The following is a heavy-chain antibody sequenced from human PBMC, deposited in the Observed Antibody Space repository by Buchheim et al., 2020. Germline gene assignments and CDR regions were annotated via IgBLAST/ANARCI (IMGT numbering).Heavy chain of an antibody. Sequence: QVQLQQWGAGLLKPSETLSLTCAVYGGSFSGYYWSWIRQPPGKGLEWIGEINHSGSTNYNPSLKSRVTISVDTSKNQFSLKMSSVTAADTAVYYCERGPEHYVWGSDRRMRPFDYWGQGTL. J-gene: IGHJ4*02. V-gene: IGHV4-34*01. D-gene: IGHD3-16*02. CDR2: INHSGST. CDR3: ERGPEHYVWGSDRRMRPFDY. CDR1: GGSFSGYY.